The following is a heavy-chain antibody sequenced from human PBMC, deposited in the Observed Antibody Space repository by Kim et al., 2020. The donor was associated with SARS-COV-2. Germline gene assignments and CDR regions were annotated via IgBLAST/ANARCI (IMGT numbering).Heavy chain of an antibody. CDR3: ARGGIVDGHGGEFDH. J-gene: IGHJ4*02. V-gene: IGHV4-30-2*05. D-gene: IGHD3-16*01. Sequence: NPSLKSRASIRTDTSKNQFSRKLLSVTAADTAVYYCARGGIVDGHGGEFDHWGQGSQVTVSS.